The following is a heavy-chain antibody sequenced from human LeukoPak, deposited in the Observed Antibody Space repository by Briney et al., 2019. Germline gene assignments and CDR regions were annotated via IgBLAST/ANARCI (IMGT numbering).Heavy chain of an antibody. Sequence: GGSLRLSCAASGFTFSSYGMHWVRQAPGKGLEWVAVISYDGSNKYYADSVKGRFTISRDNSKNTLYLQMNSLRAEDTAVYYCTRDHDGFLDYWGQGTLVTVSS. D-gene: IGHD3-10*01. CDR2: ISYDGSNK. J-gene: IGHJ4*02. CDR1: GFTFSSYG. CDR3: TRDHDGFLDY. V-gene: IGHV3-30*03.